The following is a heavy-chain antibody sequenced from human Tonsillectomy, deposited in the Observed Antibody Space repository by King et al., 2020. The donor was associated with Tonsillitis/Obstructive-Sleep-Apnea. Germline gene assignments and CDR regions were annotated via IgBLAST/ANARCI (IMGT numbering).Heavy chain of an antibody. J-gene: IGHJ5*02. Sequence: VQLVESGGGLVKPGGSLRLSCAASGFTFSNAWMTWVRQAPGKGLEWVGRIKSKSEGETTDYAAPVKGRFTISREDSKNTLYLQMNSLTTEDTAVYYCNDLGASGSYYPWGQGTRGTVSS. D-gene: IGHD3-10*01. CDR1: GFTFSNAW. CDR2: IKSKSEGETT. CDR3: NDLGASGSYYP. V-gene: IGHV3-15*01.